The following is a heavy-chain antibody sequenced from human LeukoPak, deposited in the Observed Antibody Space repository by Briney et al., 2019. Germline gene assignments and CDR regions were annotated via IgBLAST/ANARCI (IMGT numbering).Heavy chain of an antibody. CDR3: AREAADPIVGAGAKWLHP. D-gene: IGHD1-26*01. Sequence: GASVKVSCKASGYTFSYYYMHWVRQAPGQGLEWMGWINPNSGATNYAQKFKGRVTMTRDTSISTANMELSRLRPDDTAVYYCAREAADPIVGAGAKWLHPWGQGTLVTVSS. CDR2: INPNSGAT. V-gene: IGHV1-2*02. J-gene: IGHJ5*02. CDR1: GYTFSYYY.